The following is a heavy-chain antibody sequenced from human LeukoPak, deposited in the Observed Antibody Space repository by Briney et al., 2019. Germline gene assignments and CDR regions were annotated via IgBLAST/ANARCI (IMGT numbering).Heavy chain of an antibody. J-gene: IGHJ3*02. Sequence: SETLSLTCTVSGGSISSYYWSWTRQPPGKGLEWIGYIYYSGSTNYNPSLKSRVTISVDTSKNQFSLKLSSVTAADTAVYYCARSERLAYCGGDCYPDAFDIWGQGTMVTVSS. CDR2: IYYSGST. V-gene: IGHV4-59*01. CDR3: ARSERLAYCGGDCYPDAFDI. D-gene: IGHD2-21*02. CDR1: GGSISSYY.